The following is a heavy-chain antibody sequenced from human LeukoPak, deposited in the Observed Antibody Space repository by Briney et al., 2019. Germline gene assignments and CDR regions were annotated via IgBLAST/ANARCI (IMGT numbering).Heavy chain of an antibody. CDR3: ARAHCSGGSCYSRRRYYYYGMDV. V-gene: IGHV1-69*01. Sequence: SVKVSCTASGGTFSSYAISWVRQAPGQGLEWMGGIIPIFGTANYAQKFQGRVTITADESTSTAYMELSSLRSEDTAVYYCARAHCSGGSCYSRRRYYYYGMDVWGRGTTVTVSS. CDR2: IIPIFGTA. CDR1: GGTFSSYA. J-gene: IGHJ6*02. D-gene: IGHD2-15*01.